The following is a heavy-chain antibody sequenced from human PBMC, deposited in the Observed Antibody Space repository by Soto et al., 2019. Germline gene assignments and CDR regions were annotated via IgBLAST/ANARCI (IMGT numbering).Heavy chain of an antibody. D-gene: IGHD4-4*01. V-gene: IGHV1-69*01. CDR2: IIPIFGTA. J-gene: IGHJ6*02. CDR3: ARGTVMALHYYYYSAMDV. Sequence: QVQLVQSGAEVKKPGSSVKVSCKASGGTFSSYAISWVRQAPGQGLEWMGGIIPIFGTANYAQQFQGRVTIPAVESTSTAYIDLSSLRSEDTDVYSWARGTVMALHYYYYSAMDVWGQGTTVTVSS. CDR1: GGTFSSYA.